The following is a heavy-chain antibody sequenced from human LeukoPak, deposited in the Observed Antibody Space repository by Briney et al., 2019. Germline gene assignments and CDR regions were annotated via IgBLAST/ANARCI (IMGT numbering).Heavy chain of an antibody. V-gene: IGHV3-48*03. CDR1: GFTFSSYE. J-gene: IGHJ4*02. Sequence: GGSLRLSCAASGFTFSSYEMNWVRQAPGKGLEWVSYISTSASTIYYADSVKGRFTSSRDNAKHSLYLQMNSLRAEDTAVYYCARRGTSRSSYYFDYWGQGTLVTVSS. CDR3: ARRGTSRSSYYFDY. CDR2: ISTSASTI.